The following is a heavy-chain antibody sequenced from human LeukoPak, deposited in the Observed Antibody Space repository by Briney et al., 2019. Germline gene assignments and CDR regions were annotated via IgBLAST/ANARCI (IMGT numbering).Heavy chain of an antibody. V-gene: IGHV4-4*07. J-gene: IGHJ4*02. CDR2: IYTSGST. CDR3: ARDGDNYYDSSGYKTPFDY. D-gene: IGHD3-22*01. CDR1: GGSISSYY. Sequence: PSETLSLTCTVSGGSISSYYWSWIRQPAGTGLEWIGRIYTSGSTNYNPSLKSRVTISVDKSKNQFSLKLSSVTAADTAVYYCARDGDNYYDSSGYKTPFDYWGQGTLVTVSS.